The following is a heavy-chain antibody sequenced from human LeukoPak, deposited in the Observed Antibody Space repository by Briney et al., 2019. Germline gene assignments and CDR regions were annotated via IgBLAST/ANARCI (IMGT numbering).Heavy chain of an antibody. CDR1: GFAFSDAW. Sequence: PGGSLRLSCAASGFAFSDAWMNWVRQAPGKGLYWVGRIKSKADGATTDYGKTVKGRFTISRDDLKNTFYLQMKSLKTEDTGVYYCATDLRTVTTCGHYYHGMDDWGQGTTVTVSS. J-gene: IGHJ6*02. D-gene: IGHD4-17*01. CDR3: ATDLRTVTTCGHYYHGMDD. CDR2: IKSKADGATT. V-gene: IGHV3-15*01.